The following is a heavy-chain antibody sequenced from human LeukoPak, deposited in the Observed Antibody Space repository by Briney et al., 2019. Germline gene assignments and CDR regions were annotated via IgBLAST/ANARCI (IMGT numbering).Heavy chain of an antibody. J-gene: IGHJ5*02. V-gene: IGHV1-69*06. CDR2: IIPIFGTA. CDR3: ARGGGTSLNNWFDP. CDR1: GCAFSIYT. D-gene: IGHD2-15*01. Sequence: SVNLSCKASGCAFSIYTISWVRHAPGQGLEWMGGIIPIFGTANYAQKFQGRATMTAAKYKSTAYMELSRLRSEDTAVYYCARGGGTSLNNWFDPWGQGTLVTVSS.